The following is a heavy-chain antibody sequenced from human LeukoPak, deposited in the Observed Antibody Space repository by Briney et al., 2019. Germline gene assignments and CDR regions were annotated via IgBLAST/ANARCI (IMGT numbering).Heavy chain of an antibody. J-gene: IGHJ5*02. D-gene: IGHD2-15*01. CDR3: ARQRVGFFRP. CDR2: MSYDGSHQ. Sequence: QTGKSLRLSCAASGFTFSNYAMHWVRQAPGKGLEWVALMSYDGSHQYYADSVKGRFTISRDNSNNTVFLQMNSLRTEDTAVYYCARQRVGFFRPWGQGTLVTVSS. CDR1: GFTFSNYA. V-gene: IGHV3-30*01.